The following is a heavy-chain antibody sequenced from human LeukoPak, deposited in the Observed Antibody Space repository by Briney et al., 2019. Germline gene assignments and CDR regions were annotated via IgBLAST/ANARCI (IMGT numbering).Heavy chain of an antibody. D-gene: IGHD2-21*01. V-gene: IGHV3-33*01. CDR3: VCGQDRIDPFDI. Sequence: AGGSLRLSCAASGFTFSSYGMHWVRQAPGKGLEWVAVIWYDGSNKYYADSVKGRFTISRDNSKNTLYLQMNSLRAEDTAVYYCVCGQDRIDPFDIWGQGTMVTVSS. CDR2: IWYDGSNK. CDR1: GFTFSSYG. J-gene: IGHJ3*02.